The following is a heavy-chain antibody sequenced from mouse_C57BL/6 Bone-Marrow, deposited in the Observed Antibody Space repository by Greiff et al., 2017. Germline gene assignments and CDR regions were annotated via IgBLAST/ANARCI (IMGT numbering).Heavy chain of an antibody. J-gene: IGHJ2*01. CDR1: GFTFSSYA. V-gene: IGHV5-4*01. CDR2: ISDGGSYT. Sequence: EVTLVEPGGGLVKPGGSLKLSCAASGFTFSSYAMSWVRQTPEKRLEWVATISDGGSYTYYTDNVKGRFTISRDNAKNNLYLQMGHLKSEDTAMYYCAREGYWGQGTTLTVSS. CDR3: AREGY.